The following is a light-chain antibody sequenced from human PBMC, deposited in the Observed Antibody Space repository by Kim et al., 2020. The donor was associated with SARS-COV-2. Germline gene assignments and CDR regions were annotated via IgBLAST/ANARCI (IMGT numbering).Light chain of an antibody. V-gene: IGKV3-20*01. Sequence: ETVLTQSPGTLSLSPGERATLSCRASQSVSGNKLAWYQQKPGQAPRLLMYGASSRATGIPDRFSGSGSGTDFTLTISRLEPEDFAVYFCQQYGSSPETFGQGT. CDR2: GAS. CDR3: QQYGSSPET. J-gene: IGKJ1*01. CDR1: QSVSGNK.